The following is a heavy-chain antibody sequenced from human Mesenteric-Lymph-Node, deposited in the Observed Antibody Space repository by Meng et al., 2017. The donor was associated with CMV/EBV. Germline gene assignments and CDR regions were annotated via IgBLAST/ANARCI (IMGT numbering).Heavy chain of an antibody. CDR3: ARAIAARSPYYYYYGMDV. CDR1: GGSISSYY. Sequence: GSLRLSCTVSGGSISSYYWSWIRQPPGKGLEWIGYIYYSGSTNYNPSLKSRVTISVDTSKNQFSLKLSSVTAADTAVYYCARAIAARSPYYYYYGMDVWGQGTTVTVSS. J-gene: IGHJ6*02. CDR2: IYYSGST. D-gene: IGHD6-6*01. V-gene: IGHV4-59*01.